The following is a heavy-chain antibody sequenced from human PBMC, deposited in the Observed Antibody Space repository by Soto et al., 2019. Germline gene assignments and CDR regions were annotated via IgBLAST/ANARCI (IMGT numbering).Heavy chain of an antibody. CDR3: ATGLRWPSTDDY. V-gene: IGHV3-15*01. J-gene: IGHJ4*02. D-gene: IGHD4-17*01. Sequence: VQLVESGGGLVEPGGSLRLSCAASGFTFTNAWMRWVRQAPGKGLEWVGRIKSKADGGTAEYAAPVEGRLTISRDDSKNTLYLQMNSLKTEDTAVYFCATGLRWPSTDDYWGQGTLVTVSS. CDR1: GFTFTNAW. CDR2: IKSKADGGTA.